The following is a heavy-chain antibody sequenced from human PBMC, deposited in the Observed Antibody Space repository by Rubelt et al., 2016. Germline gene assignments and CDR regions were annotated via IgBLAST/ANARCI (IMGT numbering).Heavy chain of an antibody. V-gene: IGHV5-51*01. J-gene: IGHJ5*02. CDR1: GYGFTRYW. CDR2: IYPGDSDT. Sequence: EVQLVQSGAEVKKPGESLKISCKGSGYGFTRYWIGWVRQLPGKGLEWMGIIYPGDSDTRYSPSFEGQVTISADKSMSTAYLPWGSLKASDTAMYYCARRAQDCSGGSCYSGNWFDLWGQGTLVTVSS. D-gene: IGHD2-15*01. CDR3: ARRAQDCSGGSCYSGNWFDL.